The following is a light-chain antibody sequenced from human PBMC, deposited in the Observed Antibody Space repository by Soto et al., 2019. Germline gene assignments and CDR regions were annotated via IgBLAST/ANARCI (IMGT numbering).Light chain of an antibody. Sequence: DIQMTQSPSSLSASVGDRVTITCQASQDISSYLNWYQQKPGKAPKLLIYDASNLETGVPSRFSGSGSGTDFTFTISSLHPEDIPTYYCQQYANVPITFGQGTRLEIK. CDR2: DAS. J-gene: IGKJ5*01. CDR3: QQYANVPIT. CDR1: QDISSY. V-gene: IGKV1-33*01.